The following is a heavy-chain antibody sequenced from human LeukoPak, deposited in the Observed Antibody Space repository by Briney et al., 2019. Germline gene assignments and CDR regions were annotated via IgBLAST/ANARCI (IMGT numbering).Heavy chain of an antibody. D-gene: IGHD6-19*01. J-gene: IGHJ4*02. CDR1: GFTFSDYA. CDR3: AKGYSSGWPYYYDY. V-gene: IGHV3-23*01. CDR2: ISGSGGNT. Sequence: PGGSLRLSCAASGFTFSDYAMSWVLQAPGKGLEWLSAISGSGGNTYYADSVEGRFTISRDNSKNTLYLQMNSLRAEDTAVYSCAKGYSSGWPYYYDYWGQGTLVTVSS.